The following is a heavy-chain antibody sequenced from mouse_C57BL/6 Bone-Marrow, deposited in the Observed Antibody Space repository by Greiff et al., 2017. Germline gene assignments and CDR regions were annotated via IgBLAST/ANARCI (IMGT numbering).Heavy chain of an antibody. CDR1: GYSITSGYD. CDR2: ISYSGST. J-gene: IGHJ1*03. D-gene: IGHD1-1*01. Sequence: VQLKESGPGMVKPSQSLSLTCTVTGYSITSGYDWHWIRHFPGNKLEWMGYISYSGSTNYNPSLKSRISITHDTSKNHFFLKLNSVTTEDTATYYCAREDYYGSDWYFDVWGTGTTVTVSS. V-gene: IGHV3-1*01. CDR3: AREDYYGSDWYFDV.